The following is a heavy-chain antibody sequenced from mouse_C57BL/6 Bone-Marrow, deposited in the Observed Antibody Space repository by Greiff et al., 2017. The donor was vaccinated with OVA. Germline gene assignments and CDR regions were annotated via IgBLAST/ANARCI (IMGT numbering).Heavy chain of an antibody. CDR1: GYAFSSSC. V-gene: IGHV1-82*01. CDR3: ARDYYGGYFDV. D-gene: IGHD1-1*01. CDR2: IYPGDGDT. Sequence: QVQLKQSGPELVKPGASVKISCKASGYAFSSSCMNWVQQRPGKGLEWIGRIYPGDGDTYYNGKFKGKATLTADKSSSTAYMQLSSLTSEDSAVYFWARDYYGGYFDVWGTGTTVTVSS. J-gene: IGHJ1*03.